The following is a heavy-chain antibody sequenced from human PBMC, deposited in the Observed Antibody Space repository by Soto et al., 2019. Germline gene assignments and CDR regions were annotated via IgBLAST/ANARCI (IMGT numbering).Heavy chain of an antibody. Sequence: XESLKISLQGSEYSFTSDWLAWVRQMPGKGLEWMGIIYPGDSDTRYSPSFQGQVTISADKSIRTAYLQWSSLKASDTAMYLCPRFYSSGLYYFDYWGQGTLVTVSS. D-gene: IGHD6-19*01. J-gene: IGHJ4*02. CDR1: EYSFTSDW. V-gene: IGHV5-51*01. CDR3: PRFYSSGLYYFDY. CDR2: IYPGDSDT.